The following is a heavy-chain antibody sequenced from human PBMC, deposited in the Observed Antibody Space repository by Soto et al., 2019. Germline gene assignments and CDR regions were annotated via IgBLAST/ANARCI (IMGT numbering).Heavy chain of an antibody. J-gene: IGHJ4*02. V-gene: IGHV4-39*07. Sequence: PSETLSLTCTVSGGSISSGDYYWSWIRQPPGKGLEWIGEIYHSGSTNYNPSLKSRVTISVDKSKNQFSLKLSSVTAADTAVYYCARGNSSSWYEYYFDYWGQGTLVTVSS. CDR1: GGSISSGDYY. D-gene: IGHD6-13*01. CDR2: IYHSGST. CDR3: ARGNSSSWYEYYFDY.